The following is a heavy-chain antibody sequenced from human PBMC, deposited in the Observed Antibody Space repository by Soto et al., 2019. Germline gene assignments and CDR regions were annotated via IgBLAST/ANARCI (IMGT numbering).Heavy chain of an antibody. Sequence: SVKVSCKASGGTFSSYTISWVRQAPGQGLELMGRFIPILGIANYAQKLQGRVTMTTDTSTSTAYMELRSLRSDDTAVYYCARDHSSGYYYYYYGMDVWGQGTTVTVSS. D-gene: IGHD3-22*01. V-gene: IGHV1-69*04. CDR1: GGTFSSYT. CDR3: ARDHSSGYYYYYYGMDV. J-gene: IGHJ6*02. CDR2: FIPILGIA.